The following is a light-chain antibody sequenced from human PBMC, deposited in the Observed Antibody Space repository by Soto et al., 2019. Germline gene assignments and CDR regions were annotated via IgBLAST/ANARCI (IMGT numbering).Light chain of an antibody. CDR1: QSVSSSY. J-gene: IGKJ2*01. CDR3: QHYGSSLYT. Sequence: EIVLTQSPGTLSLSPEERATLSCRASQSVSSSYLAWYQQKPGQAPRLLIYGASSRATGIPDRFSGSGSGTDFTLTIRRLEPEDFAVYYCQHYGSSLYTFGQGTKLEI. CDR2: GAS. V-gene: IGKV3-20*01.